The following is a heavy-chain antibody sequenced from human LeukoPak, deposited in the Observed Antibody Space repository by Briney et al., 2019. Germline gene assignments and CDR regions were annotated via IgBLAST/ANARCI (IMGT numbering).Heavy chain of an antibody. D-gene: IGHD3-10*01. Sequence: SETLSLTCTVSGGSISSGGYYWSWIRQHPGKGLEWIEYIYYSGSTYYNPSLKSRVTISVDTSKNQFSLKLSSVTAADTAVYYCARFTLGTGFDYWGQGTLVTVSS. CDR2: IYYSGST. V-gene: IGHV4-31*03. J-gene: IGHJ4*02. CDR1: GGSISSGGYY. CDR3: ARFTLGTGFDY.